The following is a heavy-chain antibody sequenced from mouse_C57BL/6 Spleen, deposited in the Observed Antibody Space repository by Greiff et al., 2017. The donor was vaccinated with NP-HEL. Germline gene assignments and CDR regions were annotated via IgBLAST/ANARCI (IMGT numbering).Heavy chain of an antibody. CDR3: ARGGNYGGYAMDY. CDR1: GYSFTDYN. CDR2: INPNYGTT. D-gene: IGHD2-1*01. V-gene: IGHV1-39*01. Sequence: EVKLMESGPELVKPGASVKISCKASGYSFTDYNMNWVKQSNGKSLEWIGVINPNYGTTSYNQKFKGKATLTVDQSSSTAYMQLNSLTSEDSAVYYCARGGNYGGYAMDYWGQGTSVTVSS. J-gene: IGHJ4*01.